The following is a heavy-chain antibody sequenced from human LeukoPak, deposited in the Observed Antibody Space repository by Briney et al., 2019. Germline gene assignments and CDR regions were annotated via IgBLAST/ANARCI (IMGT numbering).Heavy chain of an antibody. J-gene: IGHJ3*02. V-gene: IGHV3-48*01. CDR2: ISSSSSTI. Sequence: ETLSLTCTVSGGSISSSSYYWGWIRQPPGKGLEWVSYISSSSSTIYYADSVKGRFTISRDNAKNSLYLQMNSLRAEDTAVYYCARLVPAAMVIWGQGTMVTVSS. CDR1: GGSISSSS. D-gene: IGHD2-2*01. CDR3: ARLVPAAMVI.